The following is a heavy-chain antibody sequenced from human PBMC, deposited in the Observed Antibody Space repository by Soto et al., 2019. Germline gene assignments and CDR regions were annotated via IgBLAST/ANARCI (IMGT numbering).Heavy chain of an antibody. V-gene: IGHV1-8*01. J-gene: IGHJ4*02. CDR2: MNPNSGNT. CDR3: ARGRRDYDFWSGYYTRRTYYFDY. Sequence: QVQLVQSGAEVKKPGASVKVSCKASGYTFTSYDINWVRQATGQGLEWMGWMNPNSGNTGYAQKFRGRVTMTRNTSISTAYMELSSLRSEDTAVYYCARGRRDYDFWSGYYTRRTYYFDYWGQGTLVTVSS. CDR1: GYTFTSYD. D-gene: IGHD3-3*01.